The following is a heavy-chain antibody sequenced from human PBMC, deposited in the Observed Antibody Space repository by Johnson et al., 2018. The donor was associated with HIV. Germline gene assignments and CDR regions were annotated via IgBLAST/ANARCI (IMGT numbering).Heavy chain of an antibody. D-gene: IGHD6-13*01. J-gene: IGHJ3*02. CDR3: TTVGYTTRPRAFDI. Sequence: VQLVESGGGLVKPGGSLRLSCAASGFPFTDAWMTWVRQAPGTGLEWVGQIKRKTDGGTSDYRAPVQGRFIIPSDDSENTLYLQMNSLNTEDTAMYYWTTVGYTTRPRAFDIWGQGTVVTVSS. CDR1: GFPFTDAW. CDR2: IKRKTDGGTS. V-gene: IGHV3-15*01.